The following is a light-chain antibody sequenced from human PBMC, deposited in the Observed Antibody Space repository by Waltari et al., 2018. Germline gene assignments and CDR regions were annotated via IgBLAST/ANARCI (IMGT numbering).Light chain of an antibody. CDR3: QQYYSTPPYT. J-gene: IGKJ2*01. V-gene: IGKV4-1*01. CDR2: WAV. Sequence: DIGLTQSTDSLVISLGEVATINCKSSRRVFYSPNNKNSLAGYQNKVVQPQKLLSSWAVIRETGVPDRFSGSGSGTDFTLTISNLQPEAVAVYYCQQYYSTPPYTFGQGTKLEIK. CDR1: RRVFYSPNNKNS.